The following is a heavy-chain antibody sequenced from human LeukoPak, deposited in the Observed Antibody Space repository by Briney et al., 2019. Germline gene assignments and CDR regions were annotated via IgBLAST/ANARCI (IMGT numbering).Heavy chain of an antibody. D-gene: IGHD2-2*01. CDR1: GDSISSGGYY. CDR2: IYYSGCT. V-gene: IGHV4-31*03. Sequence: TSETLSLTCTVSGDSISSGGYYWSWIRQHPGKGLEWIGYIYYSGCTYYNPSLKSRVTISVDTSKNQFSLKLSSVTAADTAVYYCARAHYCSSTSCYGLDWFDPWGQGTLVTVSS. J-gene: IGHJ5*02. CDR3: ARAHYCSSTSCYGLDWFDP.